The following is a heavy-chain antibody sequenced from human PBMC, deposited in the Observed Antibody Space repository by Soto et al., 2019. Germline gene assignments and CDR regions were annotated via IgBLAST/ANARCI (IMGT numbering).Heavy chain of an antibody. CDR2: ISYDGSNK. Sequence: GGSLRLSCAASGFTFSSYGMHWVRQAPGKGLEWVAVISYDGSNKYYADSVKGRFTISRDNSKNTLYLQMNSLRAEDTAVYYCAKDLRVVVAATRNDHPFDYWGQGTLVTVSS. J-gene: IGHJ4*02. CDR3: AKDLRVVVAATRNDHPFDY. V-gene: IGHV3-30*18. CDR1: GFTFSSYG. D-gene: IGHD2-15*01.